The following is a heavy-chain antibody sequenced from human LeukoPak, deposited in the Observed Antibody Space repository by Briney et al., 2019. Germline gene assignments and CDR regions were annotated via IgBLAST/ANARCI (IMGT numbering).Heavy chain of an antibody. CDR3: ALHYAAVGNYYYGMDV. V-gene: IGHV5-51*01. D-gene: IGHD6-13*01. J-gene: IGHJ6*02. CDR2: IYPGDSDT. CDR1: GYTFTHNW. Sequence: GESLKISCKVSGYTFTHNWIGWVRQMPGKGLEWMGIIYPGDSDTRYSPSFQGQVTISVDKSISTAYLQWSSLKASDTAMYYCALHYAAVGNYYYGMDVWGQGTTVTVSS.